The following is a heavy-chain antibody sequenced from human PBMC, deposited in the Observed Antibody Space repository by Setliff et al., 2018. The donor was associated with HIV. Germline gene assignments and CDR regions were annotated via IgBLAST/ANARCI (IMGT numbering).Heavy chain of an antibody. Sequence: GGSLRLSCAASGFTFSNYWMDWVRQAPGKGLEWVATIKQDGSEIYYMDSVKGRFTISRDNAKNSLFLQMNSLRAEDTAVYYCARAGTNFYDSGGLCYFDYWGQGTLVTVSS. V-gene: IGHV3-7*01. CDR1: GFTFSNYW. CDR2: IKQDGSEI. CDR3: ARAGTNFYDSGGLCYFDY. J-gene: IGHJ4*02. D-gene: IGHD3-22*01.